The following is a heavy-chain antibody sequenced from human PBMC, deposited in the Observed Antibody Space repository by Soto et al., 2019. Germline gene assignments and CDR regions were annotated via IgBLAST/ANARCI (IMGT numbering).Heavy chain of an antibody. J-gene: IGHJ4*02. D-gene: IGHD5-12*01. CDR1: GFTFGDYA. V-gene: IGHV3-49*04. CDR2: IRSKAYGGTT. CDR3: TRDQGDGYNYAPFDY. Sequence: LSLSCTASGFTFGDYAMSWVRQAPGKGLEWVGFIRSKAYGGTTEYAASVKGRFTISRDDSKSIAYLQMNSLKTEDTAVYYCTRDQGDGYNYAPFDYWGQGALVTVSS.